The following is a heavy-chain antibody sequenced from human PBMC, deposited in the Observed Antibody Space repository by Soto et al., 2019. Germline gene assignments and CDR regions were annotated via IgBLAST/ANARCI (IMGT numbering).Heavy chain of an antibody. CDR1: GGSISSYY. V-gene: IGHV4-59*01. CDR3: ARDHYYYDSSGSYFDY. J-gene: IGHJ4*02. CDR2: IYYSGST. D-gene: IGHD3-22*01. Sequence: SETLSLTCTVSGGSISSYYWSWIRQPPGKGLEWIGYIYYSGSTNYNPSLKSRVTISVDTSKNQFSLKLSSVTAADTAVYYCARDHYYYDSSGSYFDYWGQGTLVTVS.